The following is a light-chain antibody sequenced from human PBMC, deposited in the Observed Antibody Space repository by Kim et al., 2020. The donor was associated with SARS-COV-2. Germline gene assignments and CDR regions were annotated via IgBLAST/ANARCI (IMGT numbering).Light chain of an antibody. CDR3: QQYDNLPLT. V-gene: IGKV1-33*01. J-gene: IGKJ4*01. Sequence: DILMTQSPSSLSASVGDRVTITCQASQDISNYLNWYQQKPGKAPKLLIYDASSLETGVPSRFSGSGSGTDFTFTISSLQPEDIATYYCQQYDNLPLTFGGGTKVDIK. CDR2: DAS. CDR1: QDISNY.